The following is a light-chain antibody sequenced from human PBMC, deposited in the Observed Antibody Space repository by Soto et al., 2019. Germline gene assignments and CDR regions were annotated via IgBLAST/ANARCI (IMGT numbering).Light chain of an antibody. V-gene: IGLV2-23*02. Sequence: SVLAQPSSVSGSPGQSITISCAGTSXDVGTYTLVSWYQQHPGKAPKLVIYEVNKRPAGVSKRFSGSKSGDTASLTTSGLQAEDEADYYCSSYAGAITFYVFGTGTKVTVL. CDR2: EVN. J-gene: IGLJ1*01. CDR3: SSYAGAITFYV. CDR1: SXDVGTYTL.